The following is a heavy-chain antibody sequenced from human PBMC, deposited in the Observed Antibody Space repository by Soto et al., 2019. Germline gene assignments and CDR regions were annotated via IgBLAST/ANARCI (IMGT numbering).Heavy chain of an antibody. CDR1: GFSFSKYA. D-gene: IGHD6-19*01. Sequence: QVKLVESGGTVVQPGRSLRLSCAASGFSFSKYAMHWVRQAPGKGLEWVAVITYDATNKYYADSVTGRFTISRDNSNNPLSLHMSSLRLADTAVYYCARTAVSDFWGQGTLVTVSS. CDR2: ITYDATNK. J-gene: IGHJ4*02. V-gene: IGHV3-30-3*01. CDR3: ARTAVSDF.